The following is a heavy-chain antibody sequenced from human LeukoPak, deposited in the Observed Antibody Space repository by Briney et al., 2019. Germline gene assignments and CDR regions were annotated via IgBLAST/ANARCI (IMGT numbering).Heavy chain of an antibody. CDR2: IVTAGDT. J-gene: IGHJ4*02. D-gene: IGHD3-10*01. CDR1: GFTFNTYD. V-gene: IGHV3-13*01. Sequence: GGSLRLSCAASGFTFNTYDMHWVRQTTRKGLEWVSSIVTAGDTYYPDSVKGRFTISRENAKNSLYLQMNSLRAGDTAVYYCARGRYYYGSGSYSDFDYWGQGTLVTVSS. CDR3: ARGRYYYGSGSYSDFDY.